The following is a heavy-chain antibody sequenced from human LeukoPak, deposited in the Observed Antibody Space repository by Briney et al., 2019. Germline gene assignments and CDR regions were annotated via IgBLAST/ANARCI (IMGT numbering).Heavy chain of an antibody. CDR1: RFTFSSYG. Sequence: GRSLRLSCAASRFTFSSYGMHWVRQAPGEGLEWVAVISYDGSNKYYADSVKGRFTISRDNSKNTLYLQMNSLRAEDTAVYYCARSGSYRDYYFDYWGQGTLVTVSS. V-gene: IGHV3-30*03. CDR3: ARSGSYRDYYFDY. CDR2: ISYDGSNK. D-gene: IGHD1-26*01. J-gene: IGHJ4*02.